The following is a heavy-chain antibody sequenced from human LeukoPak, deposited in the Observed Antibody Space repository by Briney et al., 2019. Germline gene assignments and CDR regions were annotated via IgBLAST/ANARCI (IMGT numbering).Heavy chain of an antibody. CDR2: SKSKTDGGTT. D-gene: IGHD3-16*01. J-gene: IGHJ4*02. V-gene: IGHV3-15*01. Sequence: GGSLRLSCAASGFTFSNAWLSWVRQAPGKGLEWVGRSKSKTDGGTTDYAAPVKGRFTISRDDSKNTLYLQMNSLNTEDTAVYYCTTPIRGEDYWGQGTMVTVSS. CDR3: TTPIRGEDY. CDR1: GFTFSNAW.